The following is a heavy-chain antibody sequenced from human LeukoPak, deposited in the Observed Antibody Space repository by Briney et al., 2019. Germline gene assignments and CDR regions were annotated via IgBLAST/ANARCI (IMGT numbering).Heavy chain of an antibody. D-gene: IGHD6-19*01. V-gene: IGHV1-69*04. J-gene: IGHJ4*02. CDR3: ARGHVDPLWIAVAGYDY. CDR1: GYTFTSYY. Sequence: GASVRVSCKASGYTFTSYYMHWVRQAPGQGLEWMGRIIPILGIANYAQKFQGRVTITADKSTSTAYMELSSLRSEDTAVYYCARGHVDPLWIAVAGYDYWGQGTLVTVSS. CDR2: IIPILGIA.